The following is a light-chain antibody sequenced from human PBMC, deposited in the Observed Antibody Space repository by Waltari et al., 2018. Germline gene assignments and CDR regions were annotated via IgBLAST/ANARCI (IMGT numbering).Light chain of an antibody. J-gene: IGKJ1*01. CDR1: QSVSSSY. V-gene: IGKV3-20*01. CDR2: GAS. CDR3: QQYGSSRT. Sequence: EIVLTQSPGTLSLSPGERATLSCRASQSVSSSYLAWYQQKPGQAPRLLMYGASSRATSLPERFSGSGSGTDFTLTISRLEPEDSAVYYCQQYGSSRTFGQGTKVEIK.